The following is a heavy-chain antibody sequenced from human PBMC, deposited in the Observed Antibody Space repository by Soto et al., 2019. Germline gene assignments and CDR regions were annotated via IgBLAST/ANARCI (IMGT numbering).Heavy chain of an antibody. D-gene: IGHD3-22*01. V-gene: IGHV4-30-4*01. CDR1: GASISSGESY. Sequence: SETLSLTCSVSGASISSGESYWTWIRQPPGKGLEWIGYIHYSGTTYYNPSLKSRVTISVDTSKNQFSLKLSSVTAADTAVYFCARDKSLTTDFDYWGQGTLVT. CDR3: ARDKSLTTDFDY. CDR2: IHYSGTT. J-gene: IGHJ4*02.